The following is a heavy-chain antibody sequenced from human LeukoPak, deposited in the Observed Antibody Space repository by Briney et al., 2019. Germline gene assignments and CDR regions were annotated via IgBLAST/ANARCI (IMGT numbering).Heavy chain of an antibody. CDR2: ISYDGSNK. J-gene: IGHJ4*02. Sequence: GRSLRLSCAASGFTFSSYGMHWVRQAPGKGLEWVAVISYDGSNKYYADSVKGRFTISRDNSKNTLYLQMNSLRVEDTAVYYCAKVAKYYYGPETYYFFEQWGQGTPVTASS. V-gene: IGHV3-30*18. D-gene: IGHD3-10*01. CDR1: GFTFSSYG. CDR3: AKVAKYYYGPETYYFFEQ.